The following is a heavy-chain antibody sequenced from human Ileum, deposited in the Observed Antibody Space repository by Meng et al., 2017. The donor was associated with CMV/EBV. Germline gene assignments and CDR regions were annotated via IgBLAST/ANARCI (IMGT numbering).Heavy chain of an antibody. Sequence: GWAFMCFYRSWIRQPPGKGLGGNGEIKQRGSTNHNPSLQRSVTISVDTSQNPFSLELRPVTAADTAVYYCSWGGDDFWSGPPLDYWGQGTLVTVSS. CDR2: IKQRGST. CDR1: GWAFMCFY. V-gene: IGHV4-34*01. CDR3: SWGGDDFWSGPPLDY. D-gene: IGHD3-3*01. J-gene: IGHJ4*02.